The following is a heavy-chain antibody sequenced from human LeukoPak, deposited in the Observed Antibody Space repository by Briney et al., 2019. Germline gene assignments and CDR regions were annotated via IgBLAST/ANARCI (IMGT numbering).Heavy chain of an antibody. CDR2: ISAYNGNT. D-gene: IGHD6-13*01. CDR3: ARDTGSSSWPNAFDI. J-gene: IGHJ3*02. CDR1: GYTFTSYG. V-gene: IGHV1-18*01. Sequence: GGSEKVSCKASGYTFTSYGISWVRQAPGQRLEWMGWISAYNGNTNYVQKLQGRVTLTPDTPTSTAYTWLRSLRSDDTAVYYCARDTGSSSWPNAFDIWGQGTMVTVSS.